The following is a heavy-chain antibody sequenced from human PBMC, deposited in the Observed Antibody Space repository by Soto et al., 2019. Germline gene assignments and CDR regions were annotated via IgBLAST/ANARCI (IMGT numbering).Heavy chain of an antibody. Sequence: WWSWVRQPPGKGLEWIGEIYHSGSTNYNPSLKSRVTISVDKSKNQFSLKLSSVTAADTAVYYCARGVVVVAATLTNWFDPWGQGTLVTVSS. CDR3: ARGVVVVAATLTNWFDP. D-gene: IGHD2-15*01. CDR2: IYHSGST. J-gene: IGHJ5*02. V-gene: IGHV4-4*02. CDR1: W.